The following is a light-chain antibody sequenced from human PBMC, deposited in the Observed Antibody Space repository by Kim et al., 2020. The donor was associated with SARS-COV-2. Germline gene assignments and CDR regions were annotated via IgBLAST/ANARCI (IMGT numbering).Light chain of an antibody. J-gene: IGLJ3*02. V-gene: IGLV2-8*01. Sequence: GQSVTISGTGSSSDIGSYDYVSWYQQYPGKAPKLIIYDVTKRPSGVPDRFSGSKSANTASLTVSGLQPEDEADYYCSSYAGSNNGVFGGGTQLTVL. CDR2: DVT. CDR1: SSDIGSYDY. CDR3: SSYAGSNNGV.